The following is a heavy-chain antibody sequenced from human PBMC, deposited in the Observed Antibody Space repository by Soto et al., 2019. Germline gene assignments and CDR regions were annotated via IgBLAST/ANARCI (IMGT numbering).Heavy chain of an antibody. CDR3: ARDYGGNSGWFDP. V-gene: IGHV1-8*01. J-gene: IGHJ5*02. Sequence: QVQLVQSGAELKKPGASVKVSCKASGYTFTSYDINWVRQATGQGPEWMGWMNPNTGEIGYAQKFQGRLTMTRDTTLSTAYIELSGLRSEDTAVYYCARDYGGNSGWFDPWGQGTLVTVSS. D-gene: IGHD4-17*01. CDR1: GYTFTSYD. CDR2: MNPNTGEI.